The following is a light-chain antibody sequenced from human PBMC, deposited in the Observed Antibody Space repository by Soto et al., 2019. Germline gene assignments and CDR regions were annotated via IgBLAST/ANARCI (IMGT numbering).Light chain of an antibody. CDR3: QQYGTSPQT. CDR1: QSISTN. CDR2: GAS. V-gene: IGKV3-20*01. Sequence: EIVMTQSPATLSVSPGERATLSCRASQSISTNLAWYQQKPGQAPRLLIYGASSRATGIPDRFSGSGSGTDFTLTISRLEPEDFAVYHCQQYGTSPQTFGQGTKVDIK. J-gene: IGKJ1*01.